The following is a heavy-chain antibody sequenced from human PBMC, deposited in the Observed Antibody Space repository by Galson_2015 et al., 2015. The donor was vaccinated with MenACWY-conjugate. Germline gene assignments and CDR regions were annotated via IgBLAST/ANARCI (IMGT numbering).Heavy chain of an antibody. V-gene: IGHV1-3*01. CDR3: ARMIVAYDAFDT. CDR1: GYTFTSYA. Sequence: SVKVSCKASGYTFTSYAMHWVRQAPGQGLEWMGWINAGNGNTKYSQKFQGRVTITRDTSASTAYMELSSLRSEDTAVYYCARMIVAYDAFDTRGQGTMFTGSS. D-gene: IGHD3-22*01. CDR2: INAGNGNT. J-gene: IGHJ3*02.